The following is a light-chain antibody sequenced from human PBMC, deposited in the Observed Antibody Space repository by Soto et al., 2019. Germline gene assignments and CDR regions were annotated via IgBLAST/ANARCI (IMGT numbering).Light chain of an antibody. CDR3: QQYNNWPYT. V-gene: IGKV3-15*01. CDR2: GAS. CDR1: QSVSSN. Sequence: EMVMTQSPATLSVSPGERATLSCRASQSVSSNLAWYQQKPGQAPRLLIYGASTRATGIPARISGSRSGTEFPLTISSLQSEDFAVYYCQQYNNWPYTFGQGTKLEIK. J-gene: IGKJ2*01.